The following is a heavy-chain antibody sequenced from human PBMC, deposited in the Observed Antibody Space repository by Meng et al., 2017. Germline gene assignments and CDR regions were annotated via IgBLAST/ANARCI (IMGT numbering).Heavy chain of an antibody. V-gene: IGHV4-39*07. CDR3: ARTGGGSGTPLFD. CDR1: GGSISSSSYY. CDR2: IYYSGST. Sequence: SETLSLTCTVSGGSISSSSYYCGWIRQPPGKGLEWIGSIYYSGSTYYNPSLKSRVTISVDTSKNQFSLKLSSVTAADTAVYYCARTGGGSGTPLFDWGQGTLVTVSS. D-gene: IGHD3-10*01. J-gene: IGHJ4*02.